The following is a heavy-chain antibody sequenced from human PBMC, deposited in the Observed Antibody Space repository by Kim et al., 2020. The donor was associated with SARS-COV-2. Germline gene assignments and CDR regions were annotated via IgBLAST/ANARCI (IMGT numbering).Heavy chain of an antibody. CDR3: ARTYDILTTYYAFDV. Sequence: ASVKVSCKTSGYTFSKYGITWLRQAPGQGLEWMGWISPYTRNTEYSQNLQGRVTMTTDSSTTTAHLDLRSLRSDDTAVYFCARTYDILTTYYAFDVWGQGPLVTVSA. CDR2: ISPYTRNT. V-gene: IGHV1-18*01. J-gene: IGHJ3*01. CDR1: GYTFSKYG. D-gene: IGHD3-9*01.